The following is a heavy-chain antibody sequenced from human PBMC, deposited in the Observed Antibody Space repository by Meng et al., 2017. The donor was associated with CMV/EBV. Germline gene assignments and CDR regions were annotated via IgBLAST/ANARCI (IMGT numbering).Heavy chain of an antibody. D-gene: IGHD2-2*01. Sequence: GESLKISCAASGFTFSSYWMHWVRQAPGKGPVWVSRINSDGSSTSYADSVKGRFTISRDNAKNTLYLQMNSLRAEDTAVYYCARDRGYCSSTSCYFYYYYGMDVWGQGTTVTVSS. CDR3: ARDRGYCSSTSCYFYYYYGMDV. CDR2: INSDGSST. CDR1: GFTFSSYW. J-gene: IGHJ6*02. V-gene: IGHV3-74*01.